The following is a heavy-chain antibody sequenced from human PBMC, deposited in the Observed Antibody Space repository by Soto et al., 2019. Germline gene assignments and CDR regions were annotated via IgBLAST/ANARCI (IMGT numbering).Heavy chain of an antibody. CDR1: GFSISYYW. CDR3: ARDRDLAVPAAVIYFDS. V-gene: IGHV3-7*01. Sequence: GGSLRLSCAASGFSISYYWMSWVRQAPGKGLEWVANIKRDGSEKYYVDSVKGRFTISRDNAKNSLYLQMNSLRADDTAVYYCARDRDLAVPAAVIYFDSWGQGTLVTVSS. D-gene: IGHD2-2*01. J-gene: IGHJ4*02. CDR2: IKRDGSEK.